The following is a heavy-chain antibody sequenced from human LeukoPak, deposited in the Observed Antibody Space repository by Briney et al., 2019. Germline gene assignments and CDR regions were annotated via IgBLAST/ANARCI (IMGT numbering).Heavy chain of an antibody. CDR2: LLPGDSDT. J-gene: IGHJ4*02. D-gene: IGHD3-10*01. Sequence: GVCLTISCNGSGYSFPTYWIAWVRQMPGQGLDWMGILLPGDSDTRYSPSFEGQVTISADKSISTAYLQWRSLRASDTAMYYCARTYGSGSYDMDYWGQGTLVTVSS. CDR3: ARTYGSGSYDMDY. V-gene: IGHV5-51*01. CDR1: GYSFPTYW.